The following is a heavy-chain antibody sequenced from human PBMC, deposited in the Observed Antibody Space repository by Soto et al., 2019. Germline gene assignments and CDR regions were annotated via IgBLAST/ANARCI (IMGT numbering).Heavy chain of an antibody. CDR1: GFIFNSYG. J-gene: IGHJ4*02. CDR2: ISYDGSNR. CDR3: AKDFVHSRSWPGF. V-gene: IGHV3-30*18. Sequence: QVQLVESGGGVVQPGRSLRLSCAGSGFIFNSYGMHWVRQAPGKGLEWVAVISYDGSNRSYADTVEGRLNISRDNPKNTLYLQKNSLRPEDTVIYHCAKDFVHSRSWPGFWGQGTQVNVSS. D-gene: IGHD6-13*01.